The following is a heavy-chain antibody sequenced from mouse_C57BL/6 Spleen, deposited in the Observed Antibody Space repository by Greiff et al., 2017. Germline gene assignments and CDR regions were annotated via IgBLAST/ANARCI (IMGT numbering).Heavy chain of an antibody. Sequence: VQLQQPGAELVKPGASVKLSCKASGYTFNSYWMHWVKQRPGPGLEWIGMIHPNSGSTNYNEKFKSKATLTVDKSSSTAYMQLSSLTSEDSAVYYCARAYDYDDGYYFDYWGQGTTLTVSS. CDR1: GYTFNSYW. J-gene: IGHJ2*01. CDR2: IHPNSGST. CDR3: ARAYDYDDGYYFDY. D-gene: IGHD2-4*01. V-gene: IGHV1-64*01.